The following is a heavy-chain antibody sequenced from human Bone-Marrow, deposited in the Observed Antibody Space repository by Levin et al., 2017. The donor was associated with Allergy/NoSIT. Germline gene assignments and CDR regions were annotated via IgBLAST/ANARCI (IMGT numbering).Heavy chain of an antibody. CDR3: AVTMVVAATLDY. J-gene: IGHJ4*02. D-gene: IGHD2-15*01. CDR1: GFTFSSYG. CDR2: ISYDGSNK. Sequence: SCAASGFTFSSYGMHWVRQAPGKGLEWVAVISYDGSNKYYADSVKGRFTISRDNSKNTLYLQMNSLRAEDTAVYYCAVTMVVAATLDYWGQGTLVTVSS. V-gene: IGHV3-30*03.